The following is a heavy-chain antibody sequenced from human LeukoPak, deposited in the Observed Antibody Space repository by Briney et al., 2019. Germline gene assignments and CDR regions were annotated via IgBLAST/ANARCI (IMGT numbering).Heavy chain of an antibody. CDR1: GYTFTTYG. D-gene: IGHD2-2*01. CDR3: ARAELEYCSGATCYAAYSFDF. V-gene: IGHV1-18*01. Sequence: ASVKVSCKASGYTFTTYGITWVRQAPGQGLEWMGYISAYNGKTNYAEKLQGRVNITTDTSTSTASMELRSLRSDDTAVYYCARAELEYCSGATCYAAYSFDFWGQGTLVTVSS. J-gene: IGHJ4*02. CDR2: ISAYNGKT.